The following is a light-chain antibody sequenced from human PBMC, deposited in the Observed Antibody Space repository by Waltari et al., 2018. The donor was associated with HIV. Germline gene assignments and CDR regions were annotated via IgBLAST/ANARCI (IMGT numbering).Light chain of an antibody. Sequence: DIQMTQSPSYLSASVGDRVAITCRASQHINNYVSWYQQKPVKAPKLLIYSSSSLKSAVPPRFSGTGEGTYFTLTISSLQPDDFATYYWHQSYNNPFTFGVGTKVDI. CDR1: QHINNY. V-gene: IGKV1-39*01. J-gene: IGKJ4*01. CDR2: SSS. CDR3: HQSYNNPFT.